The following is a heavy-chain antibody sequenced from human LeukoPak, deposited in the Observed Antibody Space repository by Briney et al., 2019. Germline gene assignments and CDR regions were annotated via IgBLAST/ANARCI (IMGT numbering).Heavy chain of an antibody. V-gene: IGHV4-59*01. D-gene: IGHD2-15*01. CDR3: AGNCSGGSCYMVFDP. CDR1: GGSISSYY. CDR2: IYYSGST. J-gene: IGHJ5*02. Sequence: PSETLSLTCTVSGGSISSYYWSWLRQPPGKGLEWIGYIYYSGSTNYNPSLKSRVTISVDTSKNQFSLKLSSVTAADTAVYYCAGNCSGGSCYMVFDPWGQGTLVTVSS.